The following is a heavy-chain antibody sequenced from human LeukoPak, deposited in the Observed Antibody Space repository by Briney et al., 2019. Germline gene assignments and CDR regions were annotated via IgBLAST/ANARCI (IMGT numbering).Heavy chain of an antibody. J-gene: IGHJ6*03. Sequence: SVKVSCKASGGTFSSYAISWVRQAPGQGLEWMGGIIPIFGTANYAQKFQGRVTMTRDMSTSTVYMELSSLRSEDTAVYYCASNSAYYDFWSGYYNYYYYYMDVWGKGTTVTVSS. D-gene: IGHD3-3*01. V-gene: IGHV1-69*05. CDR3: ASNSAYYDFWSGYYNYYYYYMDV. CDR1: GGTFSSYA. CDR2: IIPIFGTA.